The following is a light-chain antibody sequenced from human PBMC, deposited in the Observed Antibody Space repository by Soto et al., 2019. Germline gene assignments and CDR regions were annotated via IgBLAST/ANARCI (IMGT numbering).Light chain of an antibody. CDR3: QQYCSTPPT. J-gene: IGKJ1*01. CDR1: QSVFFSSNNKDS. CDR2: WAS. V-gene: IGKV4-1*01. Sequence: DIVVTQSPASLAVSLGERATINCKSSQSVFFSSNNKDSLAWYQQKPGQPLRLLLYWASIRASGVPDRFSGSGSGTDFTLTITSLQAEDVAVYYCQQYCSTPPTFGQGTKVEIK.